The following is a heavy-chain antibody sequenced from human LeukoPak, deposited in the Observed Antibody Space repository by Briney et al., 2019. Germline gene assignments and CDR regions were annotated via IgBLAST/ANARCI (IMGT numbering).Heavy chain of an antibody. Sequence: GGSLRLSCAAPRFIFHTYDTSWVRQAPGKGPVWGSDISVGATRTYYTDSVTGRFTISRDNSKNTLYLQMNSLRGEDTAVYFCAKGGGRGDYDLTGRFSTHFDSWGQGTPVIVSS. CDR3: AKGGGRGDYDLTGRFSTHFDS. J-gene: IGHJ4*02. D-gene: IGHD4-17*01. V-gene: IGHV3-23*01. CDR2: ISVGATRT. CDR1: RFIFHTYD.